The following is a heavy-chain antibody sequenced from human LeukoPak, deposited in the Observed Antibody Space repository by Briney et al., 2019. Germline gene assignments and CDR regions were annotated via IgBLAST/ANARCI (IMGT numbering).Heavy chain of an antibody. CDR3: AKVDCSGGSCYHEVLDY. J-gene: IGHJ4*02. D-gene: IGHD2-15*01. CDR2: ISGSGGST. CDR1: GFTFSSYA. Sequence: PGGSLRLSCAASGFTFSSYAMSWVRQAPGKGLEWVSAISGSGGSTYYADSVKGRFTISRDNSKNTLYLQMNSLRAEDTAVYYCAKVDCSGGSCYHEVLDYWGQGTLVTVSS. V-gene: IGHV3-23*01.